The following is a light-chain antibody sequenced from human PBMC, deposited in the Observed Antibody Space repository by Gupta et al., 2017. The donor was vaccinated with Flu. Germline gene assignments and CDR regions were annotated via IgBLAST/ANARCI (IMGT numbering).Light chain of an antibody. J-gene: IGKJ4*01. CDR2: DVS. Sequence: EIVLTQSPATLSLSPGERATLSRRASQSVSSDLAWYQQKPGQAPSLLIYDVSNRATGIPARFSGSGSGTDFTLTISSLEPEDFAVYYCQQRRSWPLTFGGGTKVEIK. CDR1: QSVSSD. CDR3: QQRRSWPLT. V-gene: IGKV3-11*01.